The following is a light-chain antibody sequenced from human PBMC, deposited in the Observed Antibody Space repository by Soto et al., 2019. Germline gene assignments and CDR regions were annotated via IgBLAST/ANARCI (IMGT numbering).Light chain of an antibody. J-gene: IGLJ1*01. CDR2: DVS. CDR3: CSYGVTYSSV. Sequence: QSVLTQPRSVSGSPGQSVTISCTGISSDVGNTFVSWYQQHPGKAPKLIIYDVSKRPSGVPDRFSGSKSGNTASLTLSGLQAEDEVDYYCCSYGVTYSSVFGTGTKVTVL. V-gene: IGLV2-11*01. CDR1: SSDVGNTF.